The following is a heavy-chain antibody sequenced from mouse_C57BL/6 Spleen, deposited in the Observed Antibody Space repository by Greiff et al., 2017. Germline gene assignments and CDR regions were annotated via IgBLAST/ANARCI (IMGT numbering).Heavy chain of an antibody. Sequence: ESGAELVKPGASVKISCKASGYAFSSYWMNWVKQRPGKGLEWIGQIYPGDGDTNYNGKFKGKATLTADKSSSPAYMQLSSLTSEDSAVYFCARDYDATGGVWGTGTTVTVSS. D-gene: IGHD2-3*01. CDR1: GYAFSSYW. V-gene: IGHV1-80*01. J-gene: IGHJ1*03. CDR2: IYPGDGDT. CDR3: ARDYDATGGV.